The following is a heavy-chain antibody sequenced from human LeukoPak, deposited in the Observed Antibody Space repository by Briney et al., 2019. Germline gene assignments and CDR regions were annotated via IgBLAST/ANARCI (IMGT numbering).Heavy chain of an antibody. J-gene: IGHJ4*02. CDR1: GFTFSSYA. D-gene: IGHD6-13*01. Sequence: GSLRLSCAAPGFTFSSYAMTWVRQAPGKGLEWVADINPDGSEKRYVDSVKGRFTISRDNAKNSLFLQMSSLRAEDTAVYYCARDSGWYRFDSWGQGTLVSVS. V-gene: IGHV3-7*03. CDR2: INPDGSEK. CDR3: ARDSGWYRFDS.